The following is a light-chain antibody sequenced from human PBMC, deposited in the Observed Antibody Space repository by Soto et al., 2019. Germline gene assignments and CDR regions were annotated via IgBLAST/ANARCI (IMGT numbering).Light chain of an antibody. CDR1: RGHSSYA. Sequence: QPVLTQSPSASASLGASVKLTCTLSRGHSSYAIAWHQQQPEKGPRFFMKVNSDGSHNKGDGIPDRFSGSSSGAERYLSISSLQSEDEADYYCQTWGTGTVVFGGGTKLTVL. CDR3: QTWGTGTVV. J-gene: IGLJ2*01. CDR2: VNSDGSH. V-gene: IGLV4-69*01.